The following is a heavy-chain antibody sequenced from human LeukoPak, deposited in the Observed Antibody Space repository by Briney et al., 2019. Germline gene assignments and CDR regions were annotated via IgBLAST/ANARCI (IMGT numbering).Heavy chain of an antibody. CDR2: ISGSGYST. V-gene: IGHV3-23*01. CDR3: AKDVLYYYDSSGRFDY. CDR1: GFTFSSYA. J-gene: IGHJ4*02. D-gene: IGHD3-22*01. Sequence: PGGSLRLSCAASGFTFSSYAMSWVRQAPGKGLEWVSAISGSGYSTYYADSVKGRFTISRDNSKNTLYLQMNSLRAEDTAVYYCAKDVLYYYDSSGRFDYWGQGTLVTVSS.